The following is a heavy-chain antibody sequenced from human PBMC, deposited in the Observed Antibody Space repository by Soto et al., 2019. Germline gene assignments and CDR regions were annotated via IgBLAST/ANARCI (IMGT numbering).Heavy chain of an antibody. CDR2: ISSSSST. Sequence: EVQLVESGGGLVQPGGYLRLSCVASGFTFSTYSMNWVRQAPGKGLEWISYISSSSSTTYADSVKGRFTISRDNAQNSLYLKMNSLRDEDTAVYYCARTIWSGYFQADYCGPGTLVTVSS. V-gene: IGHV3-48*02. CDR1: GFTFSTYS. J-gene: IGHJ4*02. CDR3: ARTIWSGYFQADY. D-gene: IGHD3-3*01.